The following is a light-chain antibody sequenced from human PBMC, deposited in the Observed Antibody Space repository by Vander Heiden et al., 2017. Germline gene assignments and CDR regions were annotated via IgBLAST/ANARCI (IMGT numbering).Light chain of an antibody. CDR1: QGIDNS. CDR2: AAS. V-gene: IGKV1-9*01. Sequence: DVQLTQSPSFLSASFGDRVTITCRASQGIDNSLAWSHHKPGEAPKLLIYAASSLQIGVPPRFSGSGSGTEFTLTISSLQPEDLGTYYCQQLNSSPFSFGQGTRLHVK. CDR3: QQLNSSPFS. J-gene: IGKJ5*01.